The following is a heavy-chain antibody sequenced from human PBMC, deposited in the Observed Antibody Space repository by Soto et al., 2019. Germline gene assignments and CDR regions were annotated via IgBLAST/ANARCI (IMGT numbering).Heavy chain of an antibody. CDR1: GFTFDDYT. D-gene: IGHD1-26*01. V-gene: IGHV3-43*01. J-gene: IGHJ4*02. Sequence: GGSLRLSCTASGFTFDDYTIHWVRQAPGKGLEWVSLISWDGGTTYYADSVKGRFTISRDNSKNSLYLQMNSLRTEDTALYYCAKDGNSGSYYLFDYWGQGTLVTVSS. CDR2: ISWDGGTT. CDR3: AKDGNSGSYYLFDY.